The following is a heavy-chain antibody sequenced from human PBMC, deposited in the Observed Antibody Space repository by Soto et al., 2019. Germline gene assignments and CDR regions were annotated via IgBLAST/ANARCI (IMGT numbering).Heavy chain of an antibody. CDR2: IYYSGST. V-gene: IGHV4-59*08. CDR3: ARAGRITIFRVVEL. D-gene: IGHD3-3*01. Sequence: PSETLSLSCTVSGGSISTYYWSWIRQPPGKGLEWIGYIYYSGSTYYNPSLKSRVTISVDTSKNQFSLKLSSVTAADTAVYYCARAGRITIFRVVELWGQGTLVTVSS. CDR1: GGSISTYY. J-gene: IGHJ4*02.